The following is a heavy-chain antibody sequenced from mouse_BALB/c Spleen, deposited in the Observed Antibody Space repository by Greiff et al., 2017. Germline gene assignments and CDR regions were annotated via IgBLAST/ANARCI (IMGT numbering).Heavy chain of an antibody. CDR3: TRATGTQFDYYAMDY. CDR1: GYTFTSYW. CDR2: IYPSDSYT. J-gene: IGHJ4*01. D-gene: IGHD1-1*01. Sequence: QVQLQQPGAELVRPGASVKLSCKASGYTFTSYWINWVKQRPGQGLEWIGNIYPSDSYTNYNQKFKDKATLTVDKSSSTAYMQLSSPTSEDSAVYYCTRATGTQFDYYAMDYWGQGTSVTVSS. V-gene: IGHV1-69*02.